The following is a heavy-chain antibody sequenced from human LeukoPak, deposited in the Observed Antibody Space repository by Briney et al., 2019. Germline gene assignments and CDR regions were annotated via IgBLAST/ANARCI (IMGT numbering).Heavy chain of an antibody. J-gene: IGHJ4*02. V-gene: IGHV3-73*01. CDR2: IRSKANSYAT. D-gene: IGHD3-22*01. CDR3: TRQLDSSGSPFGY. CDR1: GFTFSGSA. Sequence: PGGSLRLSCAASGFTFSGSAMHWVRQASGKGLEWFGRIRSKANSYATAYAASVKGRFTISRDDSKNTAYLQMNSLKTEDTAVYYCTRQLDSSGSPFGYWGQGTLVTVSS.